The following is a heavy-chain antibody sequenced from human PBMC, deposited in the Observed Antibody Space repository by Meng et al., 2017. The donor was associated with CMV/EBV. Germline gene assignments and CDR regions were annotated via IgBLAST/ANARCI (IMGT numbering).Heavy chain of an antibody. CDR1: GFTFSSYW. CDR2: IKQDGSEK. V-gene: IGHV3-7*01. CDR3: ARDKGEITIFGVVIIFRQGGAFDI. Sequence: GESLKISCAASGFTFSSYWMSWVRQAPGKGLEWVANIKQDGSEKYYVDSVKGRFTISRDNAKNSLCLQMNSLRAEDAAVYYCARDKGEITIFGVVIIFRQGGAFDIWGQGTMVTVSS. J-gene: IGHJ3*02. D-gene: IGHD3-3*01.